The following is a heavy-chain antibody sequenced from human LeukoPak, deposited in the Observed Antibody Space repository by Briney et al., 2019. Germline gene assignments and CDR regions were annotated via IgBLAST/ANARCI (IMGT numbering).Heavy chain of an antibody. D-gene: IGHD6-13*01. V-gene: IGHV7-4-1*02. CDR3: ARSPYSSSWYVGGYYYYMDV. Sequence: ASVKVSCKASGYTFTSHAMNWVRQAPGQGLEWMGWINTNTGNPTYAQGFTGRFVFSLDTSVSTAYLQISSLKAEDTAVYYCARSPYSSSWYVGGYYYYMDVWGKGTTVTVSS. CDR1: GYTFTSHA. CDR2: INTNTGNP. J-gene: IGHJ6*03.